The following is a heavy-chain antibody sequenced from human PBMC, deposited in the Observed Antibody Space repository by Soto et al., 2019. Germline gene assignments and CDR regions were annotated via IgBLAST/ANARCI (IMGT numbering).Heavy chain of an antibody. J-gene: IGHJ3*02. CDR3: ARDTASSVGADIFDM. V-gene: IGHV1-2*04. CDR1: GYTFTGYY. D-gene: IGHD6-19*01. Sequence: ASEKVSCKASGYTFTGYYIHWVRQAPGQGLEWMGWINPNSGGTNYAPKFQGWVSMTRDTSITTAYMELTSPRSDDTAVYYCARDTASSVGADIFDMWGQGTMVTVSS. CDR2: INPNSGGT.